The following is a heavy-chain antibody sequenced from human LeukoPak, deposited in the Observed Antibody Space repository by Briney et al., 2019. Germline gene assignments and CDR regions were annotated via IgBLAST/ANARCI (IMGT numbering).Heavy chain of an antibody. CDR3: AKAGITIYGYYYYGMDV. J-gene: IGHJ6*02. CDR2: ISGSGGST. CDR1: GFTFSSYA. V-gene: IGHV3-23*01. Sequence: PGGSLRLSCAASGFTFSSYAMSWVRQAPGKGLEWVSAISGSGGSTYYADSVKGRFTISRDNSKNTLYLQTNSLRAEDTAVYYCAKAGITIYGYYYYGMDVWGQGTTVTVSS. D-gene: IGHD3-9*01.